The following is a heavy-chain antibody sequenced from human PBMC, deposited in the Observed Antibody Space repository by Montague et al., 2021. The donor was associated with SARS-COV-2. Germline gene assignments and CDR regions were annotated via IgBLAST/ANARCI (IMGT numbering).Heavy chain of an antibody. Sequence: SLRLSCPASGFTVTSNYMSWVRQAPGKGLEWVSVIYDGGSTYYADSVKGRFTISRDNSKNTLYLQMNSLRAEDTAVYYCARGGGLRNYGMDAGGQGTTVTVSS. CDR3: ARGGGLRNYGMDA. CDR1: GFTVTSNY. CDR2: IYDGGST. D-gene: IGHD5-12*01. J-gene: IGHJ6*02. V-gene: IGHV3-53*01.